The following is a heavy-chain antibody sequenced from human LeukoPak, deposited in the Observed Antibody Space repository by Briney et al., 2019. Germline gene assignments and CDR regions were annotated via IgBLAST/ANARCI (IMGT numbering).Heavy chain of an antibody. CDR1: GFTFSSYW. Sequence: PGGSLRLSCAASGFTFSSYWMSWVRQAPGKGLEWVANIKQDGSEKYYVDSVKGRFTISRDNAKNSLYLQMNSLRAEDTAVYYCARDLAIVVVRAASDAFDIWGQGTMVTVSS. CDR2: IKQDGSEK. J-gene: IGHJ3*02. V-gene: IGHV3-7*01. CDR3: ARDLAIVVVRAASDAFDI. D-gene: IGHD3-22*01.